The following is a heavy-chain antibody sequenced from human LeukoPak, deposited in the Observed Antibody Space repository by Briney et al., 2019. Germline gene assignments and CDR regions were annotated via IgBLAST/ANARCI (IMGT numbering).Heavy chain of an antibody. CDR2: IYPGDSDT. CDR3: AISFPLGGSGGHDCFAP. V-gene: IGHV5-51*01. D-gene: IGHD6-19*01. J-gene: IGHJ5*02. CDR1: GYSFTSYW. Sequence: GESLKISCKGSGYSFTSYWIGWVRQMPGKGLEWMGIIYPGDSDTRYSPSFQGQVTISADKSISTAYLQWSSLQASDTAMYYCAISFPLGGSGGHDCFAPGGQEPLVTVSS.